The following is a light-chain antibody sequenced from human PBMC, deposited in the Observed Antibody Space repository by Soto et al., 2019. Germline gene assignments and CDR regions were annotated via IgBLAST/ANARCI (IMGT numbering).Light chain of an antibody. CDR3: QKYDSAPWT. J-gene: IGKJ1*01. CDR2: AAS. V-gene: IGKV1-27*01. Sequence: DIQMTQSPSSLSASIGDKVTITCRASQGIGNFLAWYQQKPGKPPKLLMYAASSLQSGVPSRFSGSGVGTDFTLTISSLQPEDVASYYCQKYDSAPWTFGQGTKMEIK. CDR1: QGIGNF.